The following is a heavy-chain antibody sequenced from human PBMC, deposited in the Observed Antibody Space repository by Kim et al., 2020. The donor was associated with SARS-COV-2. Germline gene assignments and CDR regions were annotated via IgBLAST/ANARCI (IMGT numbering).Heavy chain of an antibody. V-gene: IGHV4-59*01. J-gene: IGHJ2*01. CDR1: AGSLSSYN. Sequence: SETLSLTCTVSAGSLSSYNWNWIRQPPGHGLERIGFVYYTGSTNYNPTLKSRVTITVSAYKTQFSLKLRSVTTAATALSFCASDRGTTAHRYFYVW. D-gene: IGHD3-16*01. CDR2: VYYTGST. CDR3: ASDRGTTAHRYFYV.